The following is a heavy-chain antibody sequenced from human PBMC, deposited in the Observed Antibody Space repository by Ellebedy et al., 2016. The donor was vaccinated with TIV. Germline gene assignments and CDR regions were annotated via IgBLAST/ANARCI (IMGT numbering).Heavy chain of an antibody. J-gene: IGHJ6*02. CDR1: GYTLTELS. D-gene: IGHD3-10*01. V-gene: IGHV1-24*01. CDR3: ARERWAYYYGSGSQKTTEYYYYGMDV. Sequence: ASVKVSXXVSGYTLTELSMHWVRQAPGKGLEWMGGFDPEDGETIYAQKFQGRVTITADESTSTAYMELSSLRSEDTAVYYCARERWAYYYGSGSQKTTEYYYYGMDVWGQGTTVTVSS. CDR2: FDPEDGET.